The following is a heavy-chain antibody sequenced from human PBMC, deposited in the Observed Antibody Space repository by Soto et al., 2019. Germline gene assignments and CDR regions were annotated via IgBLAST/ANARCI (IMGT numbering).Heavy chain of an antibody. Sequence: SETLSLTCTVSSGSISSYYWNWIRQPPGKGLEWIGSIYYSGNTNYSPSLKSRVTISVDTSKKQFSLNLTSVTAADTAMYYCARGYCSSTSCYEFDYWGPG. J-gene: IGHJ4*02. V-gene: IGHV4-59*01. CDR1: SGSISSYY. CDR3: ARGYCSSTSCYEFDY. D-gene: IGHD2-2*01. CDR2: IYYSGNT.